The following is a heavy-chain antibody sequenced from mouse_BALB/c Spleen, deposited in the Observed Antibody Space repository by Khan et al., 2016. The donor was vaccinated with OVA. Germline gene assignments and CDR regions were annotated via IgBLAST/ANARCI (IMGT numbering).Heavy chain of an antibody. D-gene: IGHD6-1*01. V-gene: IGHV14-3*02. CDR1: GFNIKNTY. CDR2: INPANGNP. CDR3: AHPSDDPRYFDV. J-gene: IGHJ1*01. Sequence: EVQLQESGAELVKPGASVKLSCTASGFNIKNTYMHWVNQRPDQGLEWIGRINPANGNPNYDPKFQGKATITADTSSNTAYLQLSSLTSEDTAVYYCAHPSDDPRYFDVWGAGTTVTVSS.